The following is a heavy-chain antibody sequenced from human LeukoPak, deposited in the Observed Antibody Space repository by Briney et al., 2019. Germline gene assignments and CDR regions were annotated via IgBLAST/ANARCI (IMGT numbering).Heavy chain of an antibody. J-gene: IGHJ4*02. CDR1: GFTFSSYE. D-gene: IGHD6-13*01. CDR3: AQQTGQQVVAGGY. Sequence: PGGSLRLSCAASGFTFSSYEMNWVRQAPGKGLEWVSYISSSGSTIYYADSVKGRFTISRDNAKNSLYLQMNSLRAEDTAVYYCAQQTGQQVVAGGYWGQGTLVTVSS. V-gene: IGHV3-48*03. CDR2: ISSSGSTI.